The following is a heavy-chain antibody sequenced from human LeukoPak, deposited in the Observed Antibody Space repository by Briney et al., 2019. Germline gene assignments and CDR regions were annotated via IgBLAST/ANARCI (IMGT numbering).Heavy chain of an antibody. J-gene: IGHJ4*02. D-gene: IGHD3-3*01. CDR3: ATTLQSGYYELY. CDR1: GFTFSSSA. Sequence: GGSLRLSCAASGFTFSSSAMSWVRQAPGKGLEWVSGIGGSGAGTYYAVSVKGRVTISRDNSKNTLYLQMNSLRAEYTAVYYCATTLQSGYYELYWCQGTLVTVSS. CDR2: IGGSGAGT. V-gene: IGHV3-23*01.